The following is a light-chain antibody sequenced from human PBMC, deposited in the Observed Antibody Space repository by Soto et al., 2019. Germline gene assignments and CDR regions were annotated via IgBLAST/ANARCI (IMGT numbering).Light chain of an antibody. CDR2: GTS. J-gene: IGKJ1*01. CDR1: QRISSF. CDR3: QQSYSTPPT. Sequence: DIEMAQSPSSLSASVGDRVTITCRAGQRISSFLNWYQQKPGKAPKLLIYGTSNLQSGVPSRFSGIGSGTDFTLTVSSLQPEDFATYYCQQSYSTPPTFGQGTKVEV. V-gene: IGKV1-39*01.